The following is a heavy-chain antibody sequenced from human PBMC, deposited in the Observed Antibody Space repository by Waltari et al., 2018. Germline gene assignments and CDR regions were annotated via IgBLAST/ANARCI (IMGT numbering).Heavy chain of an antibody. Sequence: EVQMVESGGGSMKPGDSLRLSCVASGFGFKAAWLTWVRQDPGEVCEWVCRMKIQSDCATTDFASSVRGRSSISRDDSQNMVFLQMNSLRTEDTALYYCTTLDALWGGWGHGTLVTVSS. J-gene: IGHJ4*01. CDR2: MKIQSDCATT. CDR1: GFGFKAAW. V-gene: IGHV3-15*01. CDR3: TTLDALWGG. D-gene: IGHD7-27*01.